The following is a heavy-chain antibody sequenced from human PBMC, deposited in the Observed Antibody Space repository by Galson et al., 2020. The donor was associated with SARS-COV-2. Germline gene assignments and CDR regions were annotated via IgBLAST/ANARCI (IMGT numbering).Heavy chain of an antibody. Sequence: SETLSLTCTVSGGSFSSGSYYWSWLRQPPGKGLEWIGYIYYSGSTNYNPSLKSLVTISVDTSKNQFSLKLSPGTAADTAVYYCARLLIIAGVISWYYYGLAVSAQGTTVTVSS. J-gene: IGHJ6*02. D-gene: IGHD3-10*01. CDR1: GGSFSSGSYY. V-gene: IGHV4-61*01. CDR2: IYYSGST. CDR3: ARLLIIAGVISWYYYGLAV.